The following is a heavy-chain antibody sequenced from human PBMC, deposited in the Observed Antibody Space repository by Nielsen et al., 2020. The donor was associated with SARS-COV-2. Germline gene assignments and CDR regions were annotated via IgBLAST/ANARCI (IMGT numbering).Heavy chain of an antibody. CDR1: GYTFTGYY. V-gene: IGHV1-2*02. CDR3: ARAGTTVAHWFDP. D-gene: IGHD4-23*01. J-gene: IGHJ5*02. Sequence: ASVKVSYKASGYTFTGYYMHWVRQAPGQGLEWMGWINPNSGGTNYAQKFQDRVTMTRDTSTSTVYMELSSLRSEDTAVYYCARAGTTVAHWFDPWGQGTLVTVSS. CDR2: INPNSGGT.